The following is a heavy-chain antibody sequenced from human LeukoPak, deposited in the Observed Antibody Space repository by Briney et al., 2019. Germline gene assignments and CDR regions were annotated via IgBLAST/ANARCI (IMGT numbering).Heavy chain of an antibody. CDR3: VRGDNVVSTAMLLLRY. CDR2: MNPNSGNT. D-gene: IGHD2-21*02. J-gene: IGHJ1*01. Sequence: ASVKVSCKASGYAFSSHDINWVRQVPRHGLEWLGLMNPNSGNTGYAQKFQGRVAMTRDSSIGTAYLELSSLSSDDTAVYYCVRGDNVVSTAMLLLRYWGQGTLVTVSS. V-gene: IGHV1-8*01. CDR1: GYAFSSHD.